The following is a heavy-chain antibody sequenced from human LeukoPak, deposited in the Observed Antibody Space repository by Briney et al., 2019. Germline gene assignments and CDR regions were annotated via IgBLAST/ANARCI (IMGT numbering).Heavy chain of an antibody. CDR2: IIPILGIA. V-gene: IGHV1-69*02. CDR1: GGTFSSYT. CDR3: ARVILSGSPYYYYYGMDV. D-gene: IGHD1-26*01. Sequence: SVKVSCKASGGTFSSYTISWVRQAPGQGLEWMGRIIPILGIANYAQMFQGRVTITADKSTSTAYMELSSLRSEDTAVYYCARVILSGSPYYYYYGMDVWGQGTTVTVSS. J-gene: IGHJ6*02.